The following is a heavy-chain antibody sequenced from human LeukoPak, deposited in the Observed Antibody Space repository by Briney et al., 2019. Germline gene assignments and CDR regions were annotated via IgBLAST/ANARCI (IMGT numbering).Heavy chain of an antibody. D-gene: IGHD2-8*01. J-gene: IGHJ6*03. V-gene: IGHV1-2*02. CDR2: INPNSGGT. CDR1: GYTFTGYY. Sequence: GASVKVSCKASGYTFTGYYMHWVRQAPGQGLEWMGWINPNSGGTNYAQKFQGRVTMTRDTSISTAYMELSRLRSDDTAVYYCARRRCTNGVCYTQDFYYMDVWGKGTTVTVSS. CDR3: ARRRCTNGVCYTQDFYYMDV.